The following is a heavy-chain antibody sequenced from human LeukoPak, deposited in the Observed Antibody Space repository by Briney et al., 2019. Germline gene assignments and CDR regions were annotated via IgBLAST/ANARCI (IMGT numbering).Heavy chain of an antibody. V-gene: IGHV4-39*07. CDR1: GGSISSSSYY. D-gene: IGHD1-26*01. CDR2: IYYSGST. J-gene: IGHJ3*02. Sequence: SETLSLTCTVSGGSISSSSYYWGWIRQPPGKGLEWIGSIYYSGSTYYNPSLKSRVTISVDKSKNQFSLKLSSVTAADTAVYYCARDLGVVVGAIDAFDIWGQGTMVTVSS. CDR3: ARDLGVVVGAIDAFDI.